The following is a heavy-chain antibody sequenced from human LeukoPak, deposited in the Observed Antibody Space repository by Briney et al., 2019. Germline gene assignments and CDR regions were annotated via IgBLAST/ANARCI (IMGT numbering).Heavy chain of an antibody. Sequence: GGSLRLSCAASGFTFSSYWMNWVRQAPGKGLEWVANIKHDGSEKYYVDSVKGRFTISRDNAKNSLYLQMNSLRAEDTAVYYCARGGGYDFWSGYSSDYMDVWGKGTTVTVSS. V-gene: IGHV3-7*01. CDR1: GFTFSSYW. J-gene: IGHJ6*03. CDR3: ARGGGYDFWSGYSSDYMDV. CDR2: IKHDGSEK. D-gene: IGHD3-3*01.